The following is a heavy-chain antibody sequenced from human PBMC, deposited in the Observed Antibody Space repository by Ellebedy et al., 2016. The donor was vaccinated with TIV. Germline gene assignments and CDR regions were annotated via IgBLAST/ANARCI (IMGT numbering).Heavy chain of an antibody. Sequence: MPSETLSLTCSVSGGSISSYYGSWIRQPPGKGLEWNGNIYYSGSTNYNPSLKSRVTISVDTSKNQFSLKLSSVTAADTAVFYCAIGFSYGLLDYWGQGTLVAVSS. J-gene: IGHJ4*02. CDR3: AIGFSYGLLDY. D-gene: IGHD5-18*01. CDR2: IYYSGST. CDR1: GGSISSYY. V-gene: IGHV4-59*01.